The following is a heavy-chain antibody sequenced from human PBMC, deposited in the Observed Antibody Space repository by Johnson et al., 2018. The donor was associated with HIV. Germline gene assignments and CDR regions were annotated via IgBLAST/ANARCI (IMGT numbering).Heavy chain of an antibody. CDR1: GFTFSSYW. J-gene: IGHJ3*02. V-gene: IGHV3-7*02. D-gene: IGHD2-21*02. Sequence: VRLVESGGGLVQPGGSLRLSCAASGFTFSSYWMSWVRQAPGKGLEWVANIKQDGSEKYYVDSVKGRFTISRDNAKNSLYLQMNSLRAEDTAVYYCARAPRAFCDGDCYPNAFGIWGQGTMVTVSS. CDR3: ARAPRAFCDGDCYPNAFGI. CDR2: IKQDGSEK.